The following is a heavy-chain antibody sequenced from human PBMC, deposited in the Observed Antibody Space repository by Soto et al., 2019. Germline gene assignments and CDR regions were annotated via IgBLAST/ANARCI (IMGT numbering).Heavy chain of an antibody. CDR3: AGGHCSGGSCVVDGAFDI. D-gene: IGHD2-15*01. J-gene: IGHJ3*02. CDR1: GGTFSSYT. CDR2: IIHILGIA. V-gene: IGHV1-69*02. Sequence: ASVKVSYKASGGTFSSYTISWVRQAPGQGLEWMGRIIHILGIANYAQKFQGRVTITADKSTSTAYMELSSLRSEDTAVYYCAGGHCSGGSCVVDGAFDIWGQGTMVTVSS.